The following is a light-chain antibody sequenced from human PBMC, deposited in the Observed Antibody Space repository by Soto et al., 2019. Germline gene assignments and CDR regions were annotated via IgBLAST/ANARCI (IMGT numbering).Light chain of an antibody. V-gene: IGKV1-27*01. CDR2: AAS. CDR3: QKFNSASIT. CDR1: QGISNY. J-gene: IGKJ5*01. Sequence: DIQLTQSPSSLSASVGDRVTITCRASQGISNYLAWYQQKPGKVPKLLVYAASKLHSGVPSRFSGSGSGTDFALTISGLQPEDVATYYCQKFNSASITVGQGTRLEIK.